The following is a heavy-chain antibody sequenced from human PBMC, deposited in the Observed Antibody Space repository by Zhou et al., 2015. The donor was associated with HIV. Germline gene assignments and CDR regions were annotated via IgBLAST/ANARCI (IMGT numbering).Heavy chain of an antibody. J-gene: IGHJ4*02. Sequence: VQLVESGGGVVQPGRSLRLSCAASGFIFDDYAMQWVRQAPGKGLVWVAHINQFGGDTAYADSVKGRFTVSRDNSKNTLFLQMNSLRPEDTAVYYCARDPGGDGYNYHFDYWGQGTLATVSS. D-gene: IGHD5-24*01. CDR3: ARDPGGDGYNYHFDY. V-gene: IGHV3-9*01. CDR1: GFIFDDYA. CDR2: INQFGGDT.